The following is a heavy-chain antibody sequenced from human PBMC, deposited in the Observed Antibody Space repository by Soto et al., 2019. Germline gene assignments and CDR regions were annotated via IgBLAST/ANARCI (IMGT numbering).Heavy chain of an antibody. CDR2: INPSGGST. Sequence: ASVKVSCKASGYTFTSYYMHWVRQAPGQGLEWMGIINPSGGSTSYAQKFQGRVPMTRDTSTSTVYMELSSLRSEDTAVYYCARVSRGSSQSKGGYFDYWGQGTLVTVSS. J-gene: IGHJ4*02. V-gene: IGHV1-46*01. CDR1: GYTFTSYY. CDR3: ARVSRGSSQSKGGYFDY. D-gene: IGHD6-13*01.